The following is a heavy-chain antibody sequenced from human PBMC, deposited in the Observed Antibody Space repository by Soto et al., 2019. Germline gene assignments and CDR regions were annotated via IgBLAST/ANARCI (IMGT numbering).Heavy chain of an antibody. Sequence: QVQLQESGPGLVKPSETLSLTCAVSGGSISTYFWNWLRQPPGKGLEWIAYISDSGRILDNPSLKSRVTLSLDASKNQFSLRLSSVTAADTAVYYCARDRMAADATAVAFEFWGQGTMVTVSS. CDR1: GGSISTYF. CDR3: ARDRMAADATAVAFEF. V-gene: IGHV4-59*01. D-gene: IGHD6-13*01. CDR2: ISDSGRI. J-gene: IGHJ3*01.